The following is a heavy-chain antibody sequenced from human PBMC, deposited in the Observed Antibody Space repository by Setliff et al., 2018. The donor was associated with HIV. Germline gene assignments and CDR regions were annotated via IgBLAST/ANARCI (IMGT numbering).Heavy chain of an antibody. Sequence: GGSLRLSCAASGFTFSGSAMHWVRQASGKGLEWVGRIRSKVTTYATAYAASVKGRFIISRDDSKNTAYLQLNSLKTEDTAVYYCSRQIFGVLIGYYGLDVWGQGTTVTVSS. D-gene: IGHD3-3*01. V-gene: IGHV3-73*01. CDR3: SRQIFGVLIGYYGLDV. CDR2: IRSKVTTYAT. J-gene: IGHJ6*02. CDR1: GFTFSGSA.